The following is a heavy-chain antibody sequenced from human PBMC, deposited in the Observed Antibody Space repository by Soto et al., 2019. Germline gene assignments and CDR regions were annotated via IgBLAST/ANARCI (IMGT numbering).Heavy chain of an antibody. CDR3: ARAHGDYLNSDY. D-gene: IGHD4-17*01. CDR2: ISSSSRTI. Sequence: EVQLVESGGGLVQPGGSLRLSCAAPGFTFSSYSMNWVHQAPGKGLEWVSYISSSSRTIYYADSVKGRFTISRDNAKDSLYLQMNSLRDEDTAVYYCARAHGDYLNSDYWGQGTLVTVSS. J-gene: IGHJ4*02. V-gene: IGHV3-48*02. CDR1: GFTFSSYS.